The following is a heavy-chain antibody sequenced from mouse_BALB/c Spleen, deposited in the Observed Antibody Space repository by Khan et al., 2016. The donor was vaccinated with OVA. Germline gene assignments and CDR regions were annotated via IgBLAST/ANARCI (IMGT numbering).Heavy chain of an antibody. D-gene: IGHD1-2*01. CDR3: ARRDYSAYYWFFDV. CDR2: INPNNGGT. V-gene: IGHV1-22*01. Sequence: EVQLQQSGPELVKPGSSVKISCKTSGYTFTEYTIHWVKQSHGKSLEWVGRINPNNGGTSYNQKFKGKATLTVDKSLSTAYMELRSLTSEVSAGYYCARRDYSAYYWFFDVWGAGTTVTVSS. J-gene: IGHJ1*01. CDR1: GYTFTEYT.